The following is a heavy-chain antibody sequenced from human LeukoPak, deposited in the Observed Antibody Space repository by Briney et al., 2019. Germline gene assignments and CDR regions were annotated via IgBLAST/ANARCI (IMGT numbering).Heavy chain of an antibody. V-gene: IGHV6-1*01. CDR1: GDSVSSNSAA. D-gene: IGHD3-22*01. J-gene: IGHJ4*02. Sequence: SQTLSLTCAISGDSVSSNSAAWNWLRQSPSRGLEWLGRTYYRSKWYNDYAVSVKSRITINPDTSKNQFSLQLNSVTPEDTAVYYCAREEVVITLRYFDYWGQGTLVTVSS. CDR2: TYYRSKWYN. CDR3: AREEVVITLRYFDY.